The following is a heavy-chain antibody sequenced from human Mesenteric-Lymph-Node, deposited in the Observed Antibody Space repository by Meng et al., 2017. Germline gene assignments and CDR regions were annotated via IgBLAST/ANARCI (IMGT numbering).Heavy chain of an antibody. J-gene: IGHJ5*02. D-gene: IGHD2-2*01. Sequence: QLCLQGSGAVLVKPSETLSLPCTVSGGSISVSSSYWGCVRQPPGKGLEWIGSTYNSGSSYYNPSLKSRVTISADTSKNQFSLKLSSVTAPDTAVYYCARHSYHSCFDPWGQGTLVTVSS. V-gene: IGHV4-39*01. CDR2: TYNSGSS. CDR1: GGSISVSSSY. CDR3: ARHSYHSCFDP.